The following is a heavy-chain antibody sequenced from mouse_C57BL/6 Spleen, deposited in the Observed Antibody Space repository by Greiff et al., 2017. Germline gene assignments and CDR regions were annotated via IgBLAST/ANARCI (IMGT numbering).Heavy chain of an antibody. J-gene: IGHJ4*01. D-gene: IGHD2-4*01. Sequence: EVQLQQSGPVLVKPGASVKMSCKASGYTFTDYYMNWVKQSHGKSLEWIGVINPYNGGTSYNQKFKGKATLTVDKSSSTAYMELNSLTSEDSAVYYCARGDYDYGGYAMDYWGQGTSVTVFS. CDR1: GYTFTDYY. V-gene: IGHV1-19*01. CDR3: ARGDYDYGGYAMDY. CDR2: INPYNGGT.